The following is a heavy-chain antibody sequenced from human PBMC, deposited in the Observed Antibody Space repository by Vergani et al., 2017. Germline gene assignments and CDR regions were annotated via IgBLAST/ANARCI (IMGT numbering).Heavy chain of an antibody. CDR3: AGSLVTPGYFDF. V-gene: IGHV4-59*07. Sequence: QMQLQESGPGLVRPSDTLSLTCTVSADSMNTYYWSWIRQSPGKGLGWSGYISYTGSTNYSPSLKSRVTISVDGSKTQFSLKVTSVSAADTAIYYCAGSLVTPGYFDFWGQGTLVTVSS. CDR2: ISYTGST. J-gene: IGHJ4*02. D-gene: IGHD4-23*01. CDR1: ADSMNTYY.